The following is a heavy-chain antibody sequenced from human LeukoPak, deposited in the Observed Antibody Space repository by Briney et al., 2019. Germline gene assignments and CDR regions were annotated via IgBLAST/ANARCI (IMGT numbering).Heavy chain of an antibody. D-gene: IGHD1-26*01. CDR2: IDNDGSTT. J-gene: IGHJ4*02. Sequence: AGGSLRLSCAASGFTFSSYWMHWVRQVPGKGLVWVSRIDNDGSTTSYADSVRGRFIISRDNAKNTLYLQMSSLRVEDTAVYYCARDAIVGVTSPNDYWGQGTLVTVSS. V-gene: IGHV3-74*01. CDR1: GFTFSSYW. CDR3: ARDAIVGVTSPNDY.